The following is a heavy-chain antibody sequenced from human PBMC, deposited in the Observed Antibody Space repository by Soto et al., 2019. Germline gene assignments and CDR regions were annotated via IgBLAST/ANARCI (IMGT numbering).Heavy chain of an antibody. D-gene: IGHD6-19*01. J-gene: IGHJ5*02. CDR1: GDSVSSNSAA. CDR2: TYYRSKWYN. Sequence: SRTLSLTCAMSGDSVSSNSAAWNWIRQSPSRGLEWLGRTYYRSKWYNDYAVSVKSRITINPDTSKNQFSLQLNSVTPEDTAVYYCSRDSTGYSSGWYSYNWFDPWGQGTLVTVSS. V-gene: IGHV6-1*01. CDR3: SRDSTGYSSGWYSYNWFDP.